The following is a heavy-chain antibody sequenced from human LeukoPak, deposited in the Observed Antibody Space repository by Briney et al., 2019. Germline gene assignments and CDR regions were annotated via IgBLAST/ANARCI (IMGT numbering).Heavy chain of an antibody. V-gene: IGHV1-18*04. CDR1: GYTFTSYG. J-gene: IGHJ6*04. CDR3: ARECCGGQQWLAPAFDYYYYGMDV. CDR2: ISAYNGNT. Sequence: ASVKLSCKASGYTFTSYGISWVRQAPGQGLEWMGWISAYNGNTNYAQKLQGRVTMTTDTSTSTAYMELRSLRSDDTAVYYCARECCGGQQWLAPAFDYYYYGMDVWGKGTTVTVSS. D-gene: IGHD6-19*01.